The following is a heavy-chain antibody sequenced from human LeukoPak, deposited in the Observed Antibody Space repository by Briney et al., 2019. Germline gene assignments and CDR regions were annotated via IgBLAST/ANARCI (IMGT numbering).Heavy chain of an antibody. CDR2: MNPDNGGT. Sequence: ASVKVSCKASGYRFSDYYIHWVRQAPGQGLEWMGWMNPDNGGTNYAQKFQGRVTMTRDTSISTAYMELSRLRSDDTAVYYCARSNYDILTGYSPRLEYFDYWGQGTLVTVSS. V-gene: IGHV1-2*02. CDR3: ARSNYDILTGYSPRLEYFDY. CDR1: GYRFSDYY. J-gene: IGHJ4*02. D-gene: IGHD3-9*01.